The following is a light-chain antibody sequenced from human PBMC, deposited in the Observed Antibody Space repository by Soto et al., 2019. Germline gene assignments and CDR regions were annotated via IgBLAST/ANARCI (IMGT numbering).Light chain of an antibody. CDR3: SSYTTSSTLESV. J-gene: IGLJ1*01. CDR1: SSDIGNYDF. CDR2: EVS. V-gene: IGLV2-14*01. Sequence: QSVLTQPASVSGSPGQSITISCTGTSSDIGNYDFVSWYQQVPGTAPKAMIYEVSSRPSGVSNRFSGSKSGNTASLTISGLQAEDEAYYYCSSYTTSSTLESVFGTGTKLTVL.